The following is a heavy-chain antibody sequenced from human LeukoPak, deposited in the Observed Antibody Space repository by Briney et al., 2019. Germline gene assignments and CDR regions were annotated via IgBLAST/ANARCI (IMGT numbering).Heavy chain of an antibody. V-gene: IGHV1-24*01. J-gene: IGHJ4*02. CDR3: ATSRDNYDILTGYRFDY. Sequence: ASVKVSCKGSGYTLTELSMHWVRQAPGKGLEWMGGFDPEDGETIYAQKFQGRVTMTEDTSTDTAYMELSSLRSEDTAVYYCATSRDNYDILTGYRFDYWGQGTLVTVSS. CDR2: FDPEDGET. D-gene: IGHD3-9*01. CDR1: GYTLTELS.